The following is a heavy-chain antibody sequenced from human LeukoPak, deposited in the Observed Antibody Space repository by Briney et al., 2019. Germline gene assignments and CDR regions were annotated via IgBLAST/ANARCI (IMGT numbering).Heavy chain of an antibody. CDR1: GGTFSSYA. CDR2: IIPIFGTA. D-gene: IGHD3-9*01. V-gene: IGHV1-69*05. CDR3: ARGITIFNWFDP. Sequence: SSVKVSCKASGGTFSSYAISWVRQAPGQGLEWMEGIIPIFGTANYAQKFQGRVTITTDESTSTAYMELSSLRSEDTAVYYCARGITIFNWFDPWGQGTLVTVSS. J-gene: IGHJ5*02.